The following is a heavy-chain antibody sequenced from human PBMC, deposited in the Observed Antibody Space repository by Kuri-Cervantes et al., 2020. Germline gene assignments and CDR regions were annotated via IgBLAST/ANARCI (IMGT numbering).Heavy chain of an antibody. CDR1: GGTFSSYT. CDR2: MNPNSGNT. CDR3: ARVRSYLRRSPRENWFDP. D-gene: IGHD3-10*01. Sequence: ASVKVSCKASGGTFSSYTINWVRQATGQGLEWMGWMNPNSGNTGYAQKFQGRVTMTRNTSISTAYMELSSLRSEDTAVYYCARVRSYLRRSPRENWFDPWGQGTLVTVSS. J-gene: IGHJ5*02. V-gene: IGHV1-8*02.